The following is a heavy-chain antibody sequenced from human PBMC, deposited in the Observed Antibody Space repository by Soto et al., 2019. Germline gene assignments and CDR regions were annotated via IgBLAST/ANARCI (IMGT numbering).Heavy chain of an antibody. D-gene: IGHD2-2*01. CDR3: ARVDPAGPAAKLYYYYYYMDV. V-gene: IGHV4-34*01. CDR2: INHSGST. J-gene: IGHJ6*03. Sequence: PSETLSLTCAVYGGSFSGYYWSWIRQPPGKGLEWIGEINHSGSTNYNPSLKSRVTISVDTSKNQFSLKLSSVTAADTAVYYCARVDPAGPAAKLYYYYYYMDVWGKGTTVTVSS. CDR1: GGSFSGYY.